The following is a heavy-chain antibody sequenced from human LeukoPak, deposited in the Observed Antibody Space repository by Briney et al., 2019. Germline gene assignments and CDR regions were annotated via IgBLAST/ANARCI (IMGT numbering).Heavy chain of an antibody. CDR1: GFTFINFA. Sequence: GGSLRLSCAASGFTFINFAMHWVPPAPGKGLEWGSNTSSGGVLRYYADSVKGRFTISRDNSKNTLYLQLDSLRPEDTAVYFCATDSTYYYDSGSSGPHYFDNWGQGTLVTVSS. V-gene: IGHV3-30*01. CDR3: ATDSTYYYDSGSSGPHYFDN. J-gene: IGHJ4*02. CDR2: TSSGGVLR. D-gene: IGHD3-10*01.